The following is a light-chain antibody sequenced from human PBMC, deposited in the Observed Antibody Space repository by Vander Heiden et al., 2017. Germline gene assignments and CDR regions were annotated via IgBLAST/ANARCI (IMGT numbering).Light chain of an antibody. V-gene: IGKV1-9*01. CDR3: QEVYSYPYT. J-gene: IGKJ2*01. CDR1: QGISSY. Sequence: DIQFTQSPSFLSASVGDRVTITCRASQGISSYLAWYQQNPGKAPKLLIYAASTLESGVPSRFSGSGSGTEFTLTISSLQPEDFATFYCQEVYSYPYTFGQGTKLEIK. CDR2: AAS.